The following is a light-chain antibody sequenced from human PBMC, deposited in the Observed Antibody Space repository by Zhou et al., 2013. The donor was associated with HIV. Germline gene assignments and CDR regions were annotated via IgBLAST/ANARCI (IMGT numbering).Light chain of an antibody. CDR1: SSNIGNNY. CDR2: ANH. Sequence: QSVLTQPPSVSAAPGQKVTISCSGSSSNIGNNYVSWYQQLPGTAPKLLIYANHKRPSGIPDRFSGSKSGTSATLGITGLQTGDEADYYCGTWDSSLSAVVFGGGTKLTVL. CDR3: GTWDSSLSAVV. V-gene: IGLV1-51*01. J-gene: IGLJ2*01.